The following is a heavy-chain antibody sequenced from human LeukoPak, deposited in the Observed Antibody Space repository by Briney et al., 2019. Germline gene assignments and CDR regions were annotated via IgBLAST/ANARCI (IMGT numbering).Heavy chain of an antibody. CDR2: INPSGGST. CDR1: GYTFTSYY. J-gene: IGHJ4*02. Sequence: ASVKVSFKASGYTFTSYYMHWVRQAPGQGLEWMGIINPSGGSTSYAQKFQGRVTMTRDMSTSTVYMELSSLRSEDTAVYYCARDRWSSGGYYDSSGYYLFDYWGQGTLVTVSS. V-gene: IGHV1-46*01. CDR3: ARDRWSSGGYYDSSGYYLFDY. D-gene: IGHD3-22*01.